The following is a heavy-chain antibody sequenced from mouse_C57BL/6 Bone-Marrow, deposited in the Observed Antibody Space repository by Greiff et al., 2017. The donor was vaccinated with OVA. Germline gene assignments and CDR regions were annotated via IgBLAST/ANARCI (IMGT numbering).Heavy chain of an antibody. CDR3: TRWSYGSRWYFDV. V-gene: IGHV1-15*01. J-gene: IGHJ1*03. CDR2: IDPETGGT. Sequence: QVQLKQSGAELVRPGASVTLSCKASGYTFTDYEMHWVKQTPVHGLEWIGAIDPETGGTAYNQKFKGKAILTADKSSSTAYMELRSLTSEDSAVYYCTRWSYGSRWYFDVWGTGTTVTVSS. D-gene: IGHD1-1*01. CDR1: GYTFTDYE.